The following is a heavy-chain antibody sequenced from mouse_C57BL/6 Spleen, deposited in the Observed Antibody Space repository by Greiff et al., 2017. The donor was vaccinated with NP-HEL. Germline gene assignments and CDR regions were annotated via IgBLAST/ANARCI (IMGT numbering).Heavy chain of an antibody. CDR1: GFTFSDYG. Sequence: EVKLEESGGGLVKPGGSLKLSCAASGFTFSDYGMHWVRQAPEKGLEWVAYISSGSSTIYYADTVKGRFTISRDNAKNTLFLQMTSLRSEDTAMYYCARRRIYYGSSYGYAMDYWGQGTSVTVSS. CDR2: ISSGSSTI. V-gene: IGHV5-17*01. D-gene: IGHD1-1*01. J-gene: IGHJ4*01. CDR3: ARRRIYYGSSYGYAMDY.